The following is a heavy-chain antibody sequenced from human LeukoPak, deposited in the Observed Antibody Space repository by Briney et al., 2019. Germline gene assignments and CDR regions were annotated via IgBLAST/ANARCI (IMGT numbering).Heavy chain of an antibody. CDR2: IYHSGST. CDR1: GYSISSGYY. J-gene: IGHJ4*02. D-gene: IGHD1-26*01. Sequence: SETLSLTCTVSGYSISSGYYWGWIRQPPGKGLEWIGSIYHSGSTYYNPSLKSRVTISVDTSKNQFSLKLSSVTAADTAVYYCAIPGNTIDYWGQGTLVTVSS. V-gene: IGHV4-38-2*02. CDR3: AIPGNTIDY.